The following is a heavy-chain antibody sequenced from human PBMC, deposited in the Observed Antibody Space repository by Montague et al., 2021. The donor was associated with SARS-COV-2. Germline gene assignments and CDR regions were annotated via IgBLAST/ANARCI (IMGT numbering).Heavy chain of an antibody. V-gene: IGHV4-34*01. CDR1: GGSFSSYY. Sequence: SETLSLTCAVYGGSFSSYYWTWIRQPPGKGLEWIGEINHSGSTNYNPSLKSRVTISVDTSKNQFSLKLSSVHAADTAVYYCARGSTVTSFFYYYYGMDVWGQGTTVTVSS. CDR2: INHSGST. CDR3: ARGSTVTSFFYYYYGMDV. D-gene: IGHD4-17*01. J-gene: IGHJ6*02.